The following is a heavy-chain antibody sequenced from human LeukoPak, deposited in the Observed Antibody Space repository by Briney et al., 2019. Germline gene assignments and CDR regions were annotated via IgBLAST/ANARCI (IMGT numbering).Heavy chain of an antibody. Sequence: APVKVSCKASGYTLTNYAMHWVRQAPGQRLEWMGSINGGNDNTRYSQNFQGRVTITRDTSASTAYMELNSLRSEDTAIYYCARDRYFGSGSYNYFDRRGQGTLVTVSS. D-gene: IGHD3-10*01. J-gene: IGHJ4*02. CDR3: ARDRYFGSGSYNYFDR. V-gene: IGHV1-3*01. CDR1: GYTLTNYA. CDR2: INGGNDNT.